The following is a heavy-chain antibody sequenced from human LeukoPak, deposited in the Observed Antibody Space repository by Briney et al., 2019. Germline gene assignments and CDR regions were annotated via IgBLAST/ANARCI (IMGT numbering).Heavy chain of an antibody. J-gene: IGHJ3*02. CDR1: GGSFSGYY. CDR2: IYYSGST. CDR3: ARGPDFII. Sequence: PSETLSLTCAVYGGSFSGYYWSWIRQPPGKGLECIGYIYYSGSTNYNPSLKSRVTISVDTSKNQFSLKLSSVTAADTAVYYCARGPDFIIWGQGTMVTVSS. V-gene: IGHV4-59*01.